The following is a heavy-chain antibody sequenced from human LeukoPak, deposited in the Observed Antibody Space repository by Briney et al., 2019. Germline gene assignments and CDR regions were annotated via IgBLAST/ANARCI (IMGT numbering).Heavy chain of an antibody. CDR2: MYLSGTT. CDR3: AGLVGRYSSGLYYYYFDY. J-gene: IGHJ4*02. CDR1: GDSINGLDL. Sequence: SETLSLTCTVSGDSINGLDLWSWVRQPPGKGLEWIGEMYLSGTTHSNPSVKSRVTISIDKSKNQFFLNLSSVTAADTAVYYCAGLVGRYSSGLYYYYFDYWGQGTLVTVSS. D-gene: IGHD3-22*01. V-gene: IGHV4-4*02.